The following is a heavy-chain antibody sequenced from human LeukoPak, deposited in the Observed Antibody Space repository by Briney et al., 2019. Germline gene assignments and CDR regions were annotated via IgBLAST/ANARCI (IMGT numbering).Heavy chain of an antibody. D-gene: IGHD2-8*01. V-gene: IGHV1-24*01. CDR1: GYTLTKLS. Sequence: ASVKVSCKVSGYTLTKLSMHWVRQAPGKGLEWMGGFDPEDGESIYAQKFQGGVTMTEDTSTDTAYMELSSLRSDDTAVYYCAGSLGYCTSNVCYLKYWGQGTLVTVSS. CDR2: FDPEDGES. J-gene: IGHJ4*02. CDR3: AGSLGYCTSNVCYLKY.